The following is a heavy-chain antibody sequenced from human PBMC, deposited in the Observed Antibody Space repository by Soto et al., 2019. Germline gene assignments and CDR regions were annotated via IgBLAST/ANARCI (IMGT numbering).Heavy chain of an antibody. Sequence: GGYLRLSCAASGFTVSSNYMSWVRQAPGKGLEWVSVIYSGGSTYYADSVKGRFTISRDNSKNTLYLQMNSLRAEDTAVYYCARDLGFLEWFQPSDMDVWGKGTTVTVSS. V-gene: IGHV3-66*01. CDR3: ARDLGFLEWFQPSDMDV. D-gene: IGHD3-3*01. CDR1: GFTVSSNY. CDR2: IYSGGST. J-gene: IGHJ6*03.